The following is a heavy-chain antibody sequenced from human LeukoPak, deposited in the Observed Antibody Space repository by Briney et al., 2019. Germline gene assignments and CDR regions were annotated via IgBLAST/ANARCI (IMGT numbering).Heavy chain of an antibody. Sequence: PLETLSLTCAVYGGSFSGYYWSWIRQPPGKGLEWIGEINHSGSTNYNPSLKSRVTISVDTSKNQFSLKLSSVTAADTAVYYCARGTNCSSTSCYTAWFDPWGQGTLVTVSS. CDR3: ARGTNCSSTSCYTAWFDP. J-gene: IGHJ5*02. D-gene: IGHD2-2*02. CDR2: INHSGST. V-gene: IGHV4-34*01. CDR1: GGSFSGYY.